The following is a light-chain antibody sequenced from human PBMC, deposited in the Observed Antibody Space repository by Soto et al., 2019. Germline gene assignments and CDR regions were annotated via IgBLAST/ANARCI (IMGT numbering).Light chain of an antibody. CDR3: MQALQTPLAT. Sequence: DIVMTQSPLSLPVTPGEPASISCRSSQSLLHSNGYNYLDWYLQKPGQSPQLLIYLGSNRASGVPDRFCGSGSGTHFTLKISRVEAEDVGVYYCMQALQTPLATFGQGTKLEIK. CDR2: LGS. CDR1: QSLLHSNGYNY. V-gene: IGKV2-28*01. J-gene: IGKJ2*01.